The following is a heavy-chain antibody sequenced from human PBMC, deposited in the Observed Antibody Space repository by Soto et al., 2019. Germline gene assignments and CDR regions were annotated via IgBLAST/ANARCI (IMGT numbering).Heavy chain of an antibody. Sequence: EVQLVESGGGLIQPGGSLRLSCAASGFTVSSTCMFWVRQAPGKGLEWVSDIYRGGTPYYADSVKGRFTISRDNSKNTVYLQMNSLRAEDTAVYYCARGYRLGNYYYGMDVWGQGTTVTVSS. D-gene: IGHD6-13*01. CDR2: IYRGGTP. CDR1: GFTVSSTC. V-gene: IGHV3-53*01. J-gene: IGHJ6*02. CDR3: ARGYRLGNYYYGMDV.